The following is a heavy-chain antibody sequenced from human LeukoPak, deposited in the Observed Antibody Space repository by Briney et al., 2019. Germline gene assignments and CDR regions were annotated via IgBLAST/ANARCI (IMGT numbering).Heavy chain of an antibody. D-gene: IGHD5-12*01. J-gene: IGHJ4*02. CDR1: GFTFSSYA. V-gene: IGHV3-23*01. Sequence: GGSLRLSCAASGFTFSSYAMSWVRQAPGKGLEWVSAISGSGGSTYYADSVKGRFTISRDNSKNTLYLQMNSLRAEDTAVYYCARDSGYRERLTGAYWGQGTLVTVSS. CDR2: ISGSGGST. CDR3: ARDSGYRERLTGAY.